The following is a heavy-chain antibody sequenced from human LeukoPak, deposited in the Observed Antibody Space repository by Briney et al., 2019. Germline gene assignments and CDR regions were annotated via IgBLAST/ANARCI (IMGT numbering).Heavy chain of an antibody. Sequence: SETLSLTXAVSGYSISSGYYWAWIRQPPGKGLEGIGTIYHSGTTYYNPSLKSRVTISVDTSKNQFPLKLSSVTAADTAVYYCARRYYYGEPFDYWGQGTLVTVSS. CDR2: IYHSGTT. J-gene: IGHJ4*02. CDR1: GYSISSGYY. D-gene: IGHD3-10*01. CDR3: ARRYYYGEPFDY. V-gene: IGHV4-38-2*01.